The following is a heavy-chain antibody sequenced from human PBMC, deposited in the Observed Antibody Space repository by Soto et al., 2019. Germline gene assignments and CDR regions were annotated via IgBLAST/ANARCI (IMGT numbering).Heavy chain of an antibody. CDR3: HGYGY. V-gene: IGHV3-53*01. Sequence: EVQVVESGGGLIQPGGSLRLSCEVSGFSVTANYMSWVRQAPGKGLEWVSVIYSGGSTYYIDSVKGGFSISRDISKNTLYLQMNSLRAEDTAVYYCHGYGYWGQGTLVTVSS. J-gene: IGHJ4*02. CDR2: IYSGGST. CDR1: GFSVTANY. D-gene: IGHD5-12*01.